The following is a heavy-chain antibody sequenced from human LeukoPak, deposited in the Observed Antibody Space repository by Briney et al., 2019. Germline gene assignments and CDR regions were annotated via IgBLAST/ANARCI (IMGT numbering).Heavy chain of an antibody. Sequence: GGSLRLSCAASGFTFSTSWMTWVRKAPGKGLEWVANIKADGSEKYYVDSVRGRFTISRDDAKNSLSLQMNSLRADDTAVYYCARHWEWAFDIWGQGTMVTVSS. V-gene: IGHV3-7*01. D-gene: IGHD7-27*01. CDR1: GFTFSTSW. CDR3: ARHWEWAFDI. CDR2: IKADGSEK. J-gene: IGHJ3*02.